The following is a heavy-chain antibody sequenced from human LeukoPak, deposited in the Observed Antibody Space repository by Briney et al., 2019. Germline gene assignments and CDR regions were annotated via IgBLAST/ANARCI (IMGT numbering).Heavy chain of an antibody. CDR1: GYTFTSYG. CDR3: ASAFLGYCSGGSCLEGAFDI. Sequence: ASVKVSCKASGYTFTSYGISWVRQAPGQGLEWMGWISAYNGNTNYAQKLLGRVTMTTDTSTSTAYMELRSLRSDDTAVYYCASAFLGYCSGGSCLEGAFDIWGQGTMVTVSS. V-gene: IGHV1-18*01. J-gene: IGHJ3*02. CDR2: ISAYNGNT. D-gene: IGHD2-15*01.